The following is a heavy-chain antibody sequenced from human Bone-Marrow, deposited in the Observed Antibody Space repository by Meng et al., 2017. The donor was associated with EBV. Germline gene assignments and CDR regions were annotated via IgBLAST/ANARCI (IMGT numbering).Heavy chain of an antibody. V-gene: IGHV4-39*07. CDR2: FYSVTTT. D-gene: IGHD4-17*01. CDR1: GASITTPNYY. J-gene: IGHJ4*02. Sequence: QLQLQAAGPGLVKPSETLSLICTVSGASITTPNYYWGWICQPPGKGLEWIGTFYSVTTTFYNPSLRSRLAISVDTSKNQFSLRLTSLTAADTAVYYCVRGYDYGDYVDYWGQGTLVTVSS. CDR3: VRGYDYGDYVDY.